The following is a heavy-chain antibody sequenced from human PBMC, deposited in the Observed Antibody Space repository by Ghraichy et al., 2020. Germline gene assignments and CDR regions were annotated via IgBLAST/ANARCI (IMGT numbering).Heavy chain of an antibody. D-gene: IGHD6-6*01. CDR3: ARHEVYSSSSGPIDY. J-gene: IGHJ4*02. CDR1: GGSISSSSYY. CDR2: IYYSGST. V-gene: IGHV4-39*01. Sequence: SETLSLTCTVSGGSISSSSYYWGWIRQPPGKGLEWIGSIYYSGSTYYNPSLKSRVTISVDTSKNQFSLKLSSGTAADTAVYYCARHEVYSSSSGPIDYWGQGTLVTVSS.